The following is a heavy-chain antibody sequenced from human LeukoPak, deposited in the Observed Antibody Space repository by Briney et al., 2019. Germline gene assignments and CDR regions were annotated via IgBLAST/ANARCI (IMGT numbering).Heavy chain of an antibody. V-gene: IGHV1-2*02. CDR1: GYIFTGYY. D-gene: IGHD3-16*01. J-gene: IGHJ4*02. CDR2: INPNSGDT. CDR3: ARVRYRLAETYIDY. Sequence: ASVKVSCKAPGYIFTGYYMHWVRQAPGQGLEWMRWINPNSGDTNYAQKFQGRVTMTRDTSISTAYMELSRLRSDDTAVYYCARVRYRLAETYIDYWGQGTLVTVSS.